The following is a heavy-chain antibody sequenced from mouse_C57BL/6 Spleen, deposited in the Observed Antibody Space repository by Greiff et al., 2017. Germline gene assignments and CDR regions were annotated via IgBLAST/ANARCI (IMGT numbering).Heavy chain of an antibody. CDR1: GFSLTSYA. CDR3: ARADYYGSSSHYFDY. J-gene: IGHJ2*01. D-gene: IGHD1-1*01. V-gene: IGHV2-9-1*01. CDR2: IWTGGGT. Sequence: QVQLKESGPGLVAPSQSLSITCTVSGFSLTSYAISWVRQPPGKGLELLGVIWTGGGTNYNSALKSRLSISKDNSKSQVFLKMNSLQTDDTARYYCARADYYGSSSHYFDYWGQGTTLTVSS.